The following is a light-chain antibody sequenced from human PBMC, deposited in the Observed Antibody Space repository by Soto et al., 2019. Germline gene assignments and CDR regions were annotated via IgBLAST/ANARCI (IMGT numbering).Light chain of an antibody. CDR3: QQYGSTVA. J-gene: IGKJ1*01. V-gene: IGKV3-20*01. Sequence: EIVLTQSPGTLSLSPGERVTLSCRASQSVSSSYLAWYQQKPGQAPRLLIYGASSRATGIPDRFSGSGSGTDFTLTISRLEPEDFAVYYCQQYGSTVAFGQGTKVDIK. CDR1: QSVSSSY. CDR2: GAS.